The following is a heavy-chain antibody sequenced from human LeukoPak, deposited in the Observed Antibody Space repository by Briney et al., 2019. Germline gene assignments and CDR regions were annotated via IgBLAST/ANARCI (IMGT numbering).Heavy chain of an antibody. V-gene: IGHV3-64*01. CDR2: ISSNGGNT. CDR3: ARCTYYYAAGSYRGSFDY. Sequence: PGGSLRLSCAASGFTFSSYAMHWVRQAPGKGLEFVSAISSNGGNTYYSNSVKGRFTISRDNSKNTLYLQMGSLGAEDMAVYYCARCTYYYAAGSYRGSFDYWGQGTLVTVSS. CDR1: GFTFSSYA. D-gene: IGHD3-10*01. J-gene: IGHJ4*02.